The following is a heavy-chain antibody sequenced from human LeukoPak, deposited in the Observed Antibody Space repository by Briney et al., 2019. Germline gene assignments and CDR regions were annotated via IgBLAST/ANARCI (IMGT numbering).Heavy chain of an antibody. CDR3: ARVFWSGPLDFDY. CDR1: GFTFSSYW. J-gene: IGHJ4*02. V-gene: IGHV3-7*01. CDR2: IKQDGSEK. D-gene: IGHD3-3*01. Sequence: GGSLRLSCAASGFTFSSYWMSWVRQAPGKGLEWVANIKQDGSEKYYVDSVKGRFTISRDNAKNSLYLQMNSLRAGDTAVYYCARVFWSGPLDFDYWGQGTLVTVSS.